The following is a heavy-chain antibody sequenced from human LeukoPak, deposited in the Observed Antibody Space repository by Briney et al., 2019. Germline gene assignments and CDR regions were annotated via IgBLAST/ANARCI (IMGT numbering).Heavy chain of an antibody. CDR2: ISGSGGST. V-gene: IGHV3-23*01. CDR3: AKDRSLVVVIAILFDY. CDR1: GFTFSSYP. Sequence: GGSLRLSCAASGFTFSSYPMSWVRQAPGKGLEWVSAISGSGGSTYYADSVKGRFTISRDNSKNTLYLQMNSLRAEDTAVYYCAKDRSLVVVIAILFDYWGQGTLVTVSS. J-gene: IGHJ4*02. D-gene: IGHD2-21*01.